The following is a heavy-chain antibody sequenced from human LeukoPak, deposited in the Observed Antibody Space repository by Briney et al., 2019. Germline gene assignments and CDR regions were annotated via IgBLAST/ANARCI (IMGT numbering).Heavy chain of an antibody. D-gene: IGHD4-17*01. V-gene: IGHV4-39*07. CDR3: ARVYYGDHTLDY. J-gene: IGHJ4*02. CDR1: GGSISSSSYY. CDR2: IYYSGST. Sequence: PSETLSLTCTVSGGSISSSSYYWGWIRQPPGKGLEWIGSIYYSGSTYYNPSLKSRVTISVDTSKNQFSLKLSSVTAADTAVYYCARVYYGDHTLDYWGQGTLVTVSS.